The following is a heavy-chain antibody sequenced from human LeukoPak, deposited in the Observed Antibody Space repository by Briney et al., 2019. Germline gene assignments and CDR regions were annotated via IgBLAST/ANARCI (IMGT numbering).Heavy chain of an antibody. Sequence: PGGSLRLSCAASGFTFSSYAMHWVRQAPGKGLEWVAVISYDGSNKYYADSVKGRFTISRDNAKNSLYLQMNSLRAEDTAVYYCASQEATHYDFWSGPIDYWGQGTLVTVSS. J-gene: IGHJ4*02. V-gene: IGHV3-30-3*01. CDR2: ISYDGSNK. CDR1: GFTFSSYA. CDR3: ASQEATHYDFWSGPIDY. D-gene: IGHD3-3*01.